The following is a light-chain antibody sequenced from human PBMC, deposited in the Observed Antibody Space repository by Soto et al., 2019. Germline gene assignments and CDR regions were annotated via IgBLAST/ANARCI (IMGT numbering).Light chain of an antibody. V-gene: IGLV2-14*01. CDR2: EVS. Sequence: QSALTQPASVSGSPGQSITISCTGSSSDVGGYNYVSWYQQHPGKAPKLMIYEVSNRPSGISNRFSGSKSGNTASLTLSGLQAEDEADYYCCSYAGDYMFVFGTGTKVTVL. J-gene: IGLJ1*01. CDR3: CSYAGDYMFV. CDR1: SSDVGGYNY.